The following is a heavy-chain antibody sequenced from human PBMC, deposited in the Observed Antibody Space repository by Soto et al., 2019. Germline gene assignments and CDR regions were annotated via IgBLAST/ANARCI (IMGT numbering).Heavy chain of an antibody. Sequence: SVKVSCKASGGTFSSYAISWVRQAPGQGLEWMGGIIPIFGTANYARKFQGRVTITADESTSTAYMELSSLRSEDTAVYYCARASYYGSGSYYYYYGMDVWGQGTTVTVSS. D-gene: IGHD3-10*01. CDR2: IIPIFGTA. V-gene: IGHV1-69*13. CDR3: ARASYYGSGSYYYYYGMDV. CDR1: GGTFSSYA. J-gene: IGHJ6*02.